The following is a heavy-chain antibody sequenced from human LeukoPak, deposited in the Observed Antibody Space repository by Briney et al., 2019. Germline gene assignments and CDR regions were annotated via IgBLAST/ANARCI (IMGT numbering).Heavy chain of an antibody. V-gene: IGHV3-33*01. J-gene: IGHJ4*02. CDR2: IWPEGTTK. CDR1: GFPFSSYG. CDR3: ARHNNAYDWDS. D-gene: IGHD5-12*01. Sequence: GGSLRLSCKASGFPFSSYGMHWVRQAPGKGLVWLTVIWPEGTTKYYADSVKGRFTVSRDNSKNTLYLQMNSLRDEDSAVYYCARHNNAYDWDSWGQGTLVTVSS.